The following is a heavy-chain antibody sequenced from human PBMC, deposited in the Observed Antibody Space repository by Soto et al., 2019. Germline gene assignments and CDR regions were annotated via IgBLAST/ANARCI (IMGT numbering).Heavy chain of an antibody. CDR1: GDSVSTNIAA. J-gene: IGHJ6*02. Sequence: PSQTLSLTCGISGDSVSTNIAAWSWIRQSPSRGLEWLGRTLYRSSKWYNEYAVSVKSRMTINPDTSKNQFSLQLNSVTPEDTAVYYCARDAAPTLNYPHGMDVWGQGTAVTVSS. D-gene: IGHD1-7*01. CDR2: TLYRSSKWYN. CDR3: ARDAAPTLNYPHGMDV. V-gene: IGHV6-1*01.